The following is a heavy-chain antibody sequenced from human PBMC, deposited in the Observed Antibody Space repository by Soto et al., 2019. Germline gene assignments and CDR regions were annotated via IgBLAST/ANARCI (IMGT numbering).Heavy chain of an antibody. CDR3: AKDDGDSSSWYPYPH. J-gene: IGHJ4*02. D-gene: IGHD6-13*01. V-gene: IGHV3-23*01. Sequence: GGSLRLSCAASGFTFSSYAMSWVRQAPGKGLEWVSAISGSGGSTYYADSVKGRFTISRDNSKNTLYLQMSSLRAEDTAVYYCAKDDGDSSSWYPYPHWGQGTLVTVSS. CDR1: GFTFSSYA. CDR2: ISGSGGST.